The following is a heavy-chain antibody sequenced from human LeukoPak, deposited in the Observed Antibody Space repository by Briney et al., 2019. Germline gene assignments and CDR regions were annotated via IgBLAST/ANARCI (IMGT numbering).Heavy chain of an antibody. J-gene: IGHJ4*02. CDR1: GFTFSSYA. CDR3: AKDLSRGVTAFLLDY. Sequence: GGSLRLSCAASGFTFSSYAMSWARQAPGKGLEWVSAISGSGGSTYYADSVKGRFTISRDNSKDTLYLQMNSLRAEDTAVYYCAKDLSRGVTAFLLDYWGQGTLVTVSS. CDR2: ISGSGGST. D-gene: IGHD3-16*01. V-gene: IGHV3-23*01.